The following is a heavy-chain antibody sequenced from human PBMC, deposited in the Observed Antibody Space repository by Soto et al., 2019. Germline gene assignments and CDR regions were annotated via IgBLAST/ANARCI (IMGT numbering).Heavy chain of an antibody. J-gene: IGHJ5*02. V-gene: IGHV1-2*02. Sequence: ASVKVSCKASGYTFTGYYMHWVRQAPGQGLEWMGWINPNSGGTNYAQKFQGRVTMTRDTSISTAYMELSRLRSDDTAVYYCARSREAARHNWFGTWGEGALVTV. CDR1: GYTFTGYY. CDR3: ARSREAARHNWFGT. D-gene: IGHD6-6*01. CDR2: INPNSGGT.